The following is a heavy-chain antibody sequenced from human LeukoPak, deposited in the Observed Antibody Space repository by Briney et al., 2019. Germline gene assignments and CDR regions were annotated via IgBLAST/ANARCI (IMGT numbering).Heavy chain of an antibody. CDR3: ARLPSTMIVVND. Sequence: ASVKVSCKASGYTFTSYYMHWVRQAPGRGLEWMGIINPSGGSTSYAQKFQGRVTMTRDTSTSTVYMELSSLRSEDTAVYYCARLPSTMIVVNDWGQGTLVTVSS. CDR1: GYTFTSYY. J-gene: IGHJ4*02. V-gene: IGHV1-46*01. D-gene: IGHD3-22*01. CDR2: INPSGGST.